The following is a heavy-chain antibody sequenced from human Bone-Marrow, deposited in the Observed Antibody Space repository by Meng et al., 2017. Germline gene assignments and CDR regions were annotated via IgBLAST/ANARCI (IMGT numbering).Heavy chain of an antibody. V-gene: IGHV5-51*01. CDR2: IYPGDSDT. D-gene: IGHD3-10*01. CDR3: ARGAMVRGVSFDY. Sequence: KVSCKGSGYSFTSYWIGWVRQMPGKGLEWMGIIYPGDSDTRYSPSFQGQVTIPADKSISTAYLQWSSLKASDTAMYYCARGAMVRGVSFDYWGQGTLVTVSS. J-gene: IGHJ4*02. CDR1: GYSFTSYW.